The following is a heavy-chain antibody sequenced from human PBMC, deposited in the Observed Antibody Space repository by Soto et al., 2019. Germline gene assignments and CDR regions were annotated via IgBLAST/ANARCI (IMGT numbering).Heavy chain of an antibody. CDR3: ARVALSGWSGGFDS. J-gene: IGHJ5*01. D-gene: IGHD6-19*01. CDR2: INANSGGT. V-gene: IGHV1-2*02. Sequence: XSVKISCNASGYAFTCYYMHWVRQAPGQGLEWMVWINANSGGTNYSQKFQGRVTMTRDTSISTAYMELSRLRSDDTAVYYCARVALSGWSGGFDSWGQGTLVTVSS. CDR1: GYAFTCYY.